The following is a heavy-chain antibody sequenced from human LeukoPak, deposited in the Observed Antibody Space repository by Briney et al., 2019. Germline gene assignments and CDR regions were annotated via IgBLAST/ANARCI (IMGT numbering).Heavy chain of an antibody. J-gene: IGHJ4*02. Sequence: ASVKVSCKASGYTFTGYYMHWVRQAPGQGLEWMGWINPNSGGTNYAQKFQGRVTMTRDTSISTAYMELSRLRSGDTAVYYCARDRGSSSWYPSFDYWGQGTLVTVSS. V-gene: IGHV1-2*02. CDR3: ARDRGSSSWYPSFDY. D-gene: IGHD6-13*01. CDR2: INPNSGGT. CDR1: GYTFTGYY.